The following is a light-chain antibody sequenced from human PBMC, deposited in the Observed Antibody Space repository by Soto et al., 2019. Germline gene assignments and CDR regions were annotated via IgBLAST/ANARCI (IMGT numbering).Light chain of an antibody. CDR3: QQLNSYPIT. Sequence: DIQMTPSPSFLSASVGDRVTITFRASQGISTYLAWYQQKPGKAPKLLIYAASTLQSGVPSRFGASGSGTEFTLTISSLQPEDFATYYCQQLNSYPITFGQGTRLEI. V-gene: IGKV1-9*01. CDR2: AAS. CDR1: QGISTY. J-gene: IGKJ5*01.